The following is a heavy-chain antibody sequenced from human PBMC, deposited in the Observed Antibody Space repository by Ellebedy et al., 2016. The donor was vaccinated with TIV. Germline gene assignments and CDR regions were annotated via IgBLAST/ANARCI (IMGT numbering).Heavy chain of an antibody. D-gene: IGHD3-10*01. CDR3: AGLWFGDSPRDNSDY. Sequence: PGGSLRLSCAASGFTFSNFGMHWVRQAPGKGLEWVAFIRYDGSNKYYADSVKGRFTISRDNSKNTLFLEMNSLSAEDTAIYYCAGLWFGDSPRDNSDYWGRGTLVTVSS. V-gene: IGHV3-30*02. CDR1: GFTFSNFG. CDR2: IRYDGSNK. J-gene: IGHJ4*02.